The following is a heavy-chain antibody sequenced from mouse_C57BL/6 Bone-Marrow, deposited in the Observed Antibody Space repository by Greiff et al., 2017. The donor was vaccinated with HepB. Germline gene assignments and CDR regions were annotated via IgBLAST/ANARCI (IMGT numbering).Heavy chain of an antibody. D-gene: IGHD2-5*01. Sequence: VQLQQSGAELVRPGTSVKVSCKASGYAFTNYLIEWVKQRPGQGLEWIGVINPGSGGTNYNEKFKGKATLTADKSSSTAYMQLSSLTSEDSAVYFCARNPPHSNYDAMDYWGQGTSVTVSS. J-gene: IGHJ4*01. CDR1: GYAFTNYL. CDR3: ARNPPHSNYDAMDY. V-gene: IGHV1-54*01. CDR2: INPGSGGT.